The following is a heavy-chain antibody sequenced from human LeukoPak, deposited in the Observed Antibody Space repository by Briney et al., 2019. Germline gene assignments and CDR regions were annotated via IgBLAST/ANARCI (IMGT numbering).Heavy chain of an antibody. J-gene: IGHJ6*04. CDR3: AELGITMIGGV. Sequence: GGSLRLSCAASGFTFSSYGMNWVRQSPGKGLEWVSYISSSGSTIYYADSVKGRFTISRDNAKNSLYLQMNSLRAEDTAVYYCAELGITMIGGVWGKGTTVTISS. D-gene: IGHD3-10*02. CDR2: ISSSGSTI. V-gene: IGHV3-48*04. CDR1: GFTFSSYG.